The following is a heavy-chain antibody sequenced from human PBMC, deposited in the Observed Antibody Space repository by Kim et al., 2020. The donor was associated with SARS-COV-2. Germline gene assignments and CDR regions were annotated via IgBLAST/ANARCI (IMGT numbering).Heavy chain of an antibody. CDR2: IYYSGST. CDR1: GDSISSGGYY. CDR3: ARGSIYGGKADY. Sequence: SETLSLTCIVSGDSISSGGYYWSWTRQYPGKGLEWIGYIYYSGSTYYNPSLKSRVTISVDTSKNQFFLKLSSVTAADTAVYYCARGSIYGGKADYWGQGTLVTVSS. V-gene: IGHV4-31*03. J-gene: IGHJ4*02. D-gene: IGHD2-15*01.